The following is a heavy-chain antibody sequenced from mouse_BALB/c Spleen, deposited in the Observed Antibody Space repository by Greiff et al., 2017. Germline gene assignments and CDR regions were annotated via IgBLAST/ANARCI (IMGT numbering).Heavy chain of an antibody. CDR3: ARGPYGNYVYAMDY. Sequence: VQLQQSGPELVKPGASVKISCKASGYSFTGYYMHWVKQSHVKSLEWIGRINPYNGATSYNQNFKDKASLTVDKSSSTAYMELHSLTSEDSAVYYCARGPYGNYVYAMDYWGQGTSVTVSS. V-gene: IGHV1-31*01. D-gene: IGHD2-10*02. CDR1: GYSFTGYY. CDR2: INPYNGAT. J-gene: IGHJ4*01.